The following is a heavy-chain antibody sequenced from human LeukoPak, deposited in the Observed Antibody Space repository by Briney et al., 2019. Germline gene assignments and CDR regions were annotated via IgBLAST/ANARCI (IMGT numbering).Heavy chain of an antibody. D-gene: IGHD6-19*01. CDR3: ARRSSGWSFDY. Sequence: WMGWINAGNGNTKYSQKFQGRVTITRDTSASTAYMELSSLRSEDTAVYYCARRSSGWSFDYWGQGTLVTVSS. CDR2: INAGNGNT. J-gene: IGHJ4*02. V-gene: IGHV1-3*01.